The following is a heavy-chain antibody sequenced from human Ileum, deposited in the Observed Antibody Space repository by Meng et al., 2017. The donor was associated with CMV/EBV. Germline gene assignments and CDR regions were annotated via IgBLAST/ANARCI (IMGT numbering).Heavy chain of an antibody. CDR3: ARGRVDTSGYFYFDY. D-gene: IGHD3-22*01. CDR1: GFPFSCYS. CDR2: ISYDGSNE. Sequence: SGFPFSCYSMHWVRQTPGKGLEWVAVISYDGSNEFYADSVKGRFTISRDNSKNALYLQMNSLRAEDTAVFYCARGRVDTSGYFYFDYWGQGTLVTVSS. J-gene: IGHJ4*02. V-gene: IGHV3-30*04.